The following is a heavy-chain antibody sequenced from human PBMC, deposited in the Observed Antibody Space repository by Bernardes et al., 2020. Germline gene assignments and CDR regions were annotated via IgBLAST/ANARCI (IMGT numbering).Heavy chain of an antibody. J-gene: IGHJ4*02. CDR1: GDSINTRNW. CDR2: IYRSGST. CDR3: ARAVTGDDFDY. V-gene: IGHV4-4*02. Sequence: SETLSLTCAVSGDSINTRNWWSWVRQPPGKGLEWIGEIYRSGSTHYNPSLMSRVTISVDRSKNQFSLNLSSVTAADTAVYYCARAVTGDDFDYWGQGTLVTVSS. D-gene: IGHD7-27*01.